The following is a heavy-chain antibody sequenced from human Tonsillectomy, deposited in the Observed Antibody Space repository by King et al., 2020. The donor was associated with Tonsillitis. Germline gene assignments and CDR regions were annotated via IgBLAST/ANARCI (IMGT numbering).Heavy chain of an antibody. CDR3: ARDYCTNGVCSWFDP. CDR1: GYTFSGYY. CDR2: INPNSGGT. D-gene: IGHD2-8*01. J-gene: IGHJ5*02. V-gene: IGHV1-2*02. Sequence: QLVQSGAEVKKPGASVKVSCKASGYTFSGYYMHCVRQAPGQGLEWMGWINPNSGGTNYAQKFQGRVTLTRDTSISTAYMELSRLRSDDTAVYYCARDYCTNGVCSWFDPWGQGTLVTVSS.